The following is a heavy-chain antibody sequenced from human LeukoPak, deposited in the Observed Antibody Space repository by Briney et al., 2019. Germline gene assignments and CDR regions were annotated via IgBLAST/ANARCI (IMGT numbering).Heavy chain of an antibody. J-gene: IGHJ6*02. CDR2: ISYDGGNK. CDR1: GFTFSSYG. D-gene: IGHD2-15*01. CDR3: AKDVDDHCSGGSCYSQTNYYYYGMDV. V-gene: IGHV3-30*18. Sequence: PGRSLRLSCAASGFTFSSYGMHWVRQAPGKGLEWVAVISYDGGNKYYADSVKGRFTISRDNSKNTLYLQMNSLRAEDTAVYYCAKDVDDHCSGGSCYSQTNYYYYGMDVWGQGTTVTVSS.